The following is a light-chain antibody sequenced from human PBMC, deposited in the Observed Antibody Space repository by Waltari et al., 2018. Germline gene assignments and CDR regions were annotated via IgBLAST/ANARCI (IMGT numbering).Light chain of an antibody. CDR1: SSDVGGDDS. Sequence: SALTQPASVSGSPGQSITISCTGSSSDVGGDDSVSWYEDHPGQAPKVIIYDVNNRPAGVSDRFSGSKSGNTASLTISGLQAEDEATFYCSSQSTKNGVIVGGGTKVTVL. CDR3: SSQSTKNGVI. V-gene: IGLV2-14*03. CDR2: DVN. J-gene: IGLJ2*01.